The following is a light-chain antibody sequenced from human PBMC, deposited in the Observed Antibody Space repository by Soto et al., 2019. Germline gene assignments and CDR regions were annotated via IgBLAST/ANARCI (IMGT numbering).Light chain of an antibody. CDR2: DIS. V-gene: IGKV3-20*01. CDR1: QSVRSTY. CDR3: QQYSSYPLT. J-gene: IGKJ4*01. Sequence: VLTQSPGTLSLSPGERATLSCRASQSVRSTYLAWYQQKPGQTPRLLIYDISNRATGIPDRFSGSGSGTDFTLTISRLEPEDFAVYYCQQYSSYPLTFGGGTKVDIK.